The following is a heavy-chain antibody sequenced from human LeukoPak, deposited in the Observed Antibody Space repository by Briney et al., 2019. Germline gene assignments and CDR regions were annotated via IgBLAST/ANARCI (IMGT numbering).Heavy chain of an antibody. CDR1: GYTFTSYG. CDR2: ISAYNGNT. V-gene: IGHV1-18*01. CDR3: ARITDLYYDILTGYERSFDY. Sequence: SVKVSCKASGYTFTSYGISWVRQAPGQGLEWMGWISAYNGNTNYAQKLQGRVTMTTDTSTSTAYMELRSLRSDDTAVYYCARITDLYYDILTGYERSFDYWGQGTLVTVSS. J-gene: IGHJ4*02. D-gene: IGHD3-9*01.